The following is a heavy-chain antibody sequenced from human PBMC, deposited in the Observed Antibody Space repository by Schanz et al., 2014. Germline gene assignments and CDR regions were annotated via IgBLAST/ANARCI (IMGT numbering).Heavy chain of an antibody. Sequence: EVQLLESGGGLVQPGGSLKLSCAASGLIFSNYVMSWVRQAPGKGLEWVSTIGTSGGTNYAESVKGRFTISRDNSKNTLFLQMSSLRVDDMAVYYCGRAGTGMAGWYFELWGHGTLVTVSS. J-gene: IGHJ2*01. CDR2: IGTSGGT. CDR3: GRAGTGMAGWYFEL. V-gene: IGHV3-23*01. D-gene: IGHD5-18*01. CDR1: GLIFSNYV.